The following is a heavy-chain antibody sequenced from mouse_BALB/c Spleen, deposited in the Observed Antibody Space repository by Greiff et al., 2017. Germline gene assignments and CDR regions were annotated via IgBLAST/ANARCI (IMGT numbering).Heavy chain of an antibody. Sequence: EVKVVESGGDLVKPGGSLKLSCAASGFTFSSYGMSWVRQTPDKRLEWVATISSGGSYTYYPDSVKGRFTISRDNAKNTLYLQMSSLKSEDTAMYYCARQGYGNPAWFAYWGQGTLVTVSA. CDR2: ISSGGSYT. D-gene: IGHD2-10*02. J-gene: IGHJ3*01. CDR3: ARQGYGNPAWFAY. V-gene: IGHV5-6*01. CDR1: GFTFSSYG.